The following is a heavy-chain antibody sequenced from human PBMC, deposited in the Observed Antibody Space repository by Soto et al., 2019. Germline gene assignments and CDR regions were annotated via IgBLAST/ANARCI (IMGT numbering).Heavy chain of an antibody. D-gene: IGHD3-10*02. CDR3: VRAEDGIRDVRSVSAFLLNRSSDL. J-gene: IGHJ2*01. CDR2: ISGGGSST. Sequence: AGRGLEWVSAISGGGSSTFYADSVKGRFVISRDNSKNTIHLQLDSLRAEDTAVYFFVRAEDGIRDVRSVSAFLLNRSSDL. V-gene: IGHV3-23*01.